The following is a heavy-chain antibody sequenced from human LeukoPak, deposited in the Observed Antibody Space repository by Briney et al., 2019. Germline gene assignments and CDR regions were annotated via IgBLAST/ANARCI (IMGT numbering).Heavy chain of an antibody. CDR2: IYYDGST. V-gene: IGHV4-59*12. D-gene: IGHD5-18*01. CDR3: AREGRYRYGYNEYHLYMDI. Sequence: SETLSLTCTVSGGSISSYYWSWIRQSPGRGLEWIGYIYYDGSTNYNPSLRGRVTISVDTPKNQFPLKLSSVTAAETAVCYCAREGRYRYGYNEYHLYMDIWGKGTTVTVSS. CDR1: GGSISSYY. J-gene: IGHJ6*03.